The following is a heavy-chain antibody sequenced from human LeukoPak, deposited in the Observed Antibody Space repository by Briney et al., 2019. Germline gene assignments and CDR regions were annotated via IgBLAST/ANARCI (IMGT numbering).Heavy chain of an antibody. CDR3: ARGGGYYDSSGYAYYFDY. CDR1: GYTFTGYY. Sequence: ASVKVSCKASGYTFTGYYMHWVRQAPGQGLEWMGWINPNGGDTNYAQKFQGRVTMTRDTSISTAYMELSRLRSDDTAVYYCARGGGYYDSSGYAYYFDYWGQGTLVTVSS. V-gene: IGHV1-2*02. J-gene: IGHJ4*02. D-gene: IGHD3-22*01. CDR2: INPNGGDT.